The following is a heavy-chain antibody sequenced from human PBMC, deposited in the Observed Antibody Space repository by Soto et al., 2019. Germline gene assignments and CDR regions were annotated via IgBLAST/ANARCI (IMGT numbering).Heavy chain of an antibody. CDR3: ASLHCDSPNCVPFDP. Sequence: QLQLQESGPGLVKPSETLSLTCTVSGGSIRDDRYYWGWIRQPPGKGLEWIGSIYYSGTSSYNPSLKSRVTLSVATSKKQLALRLSSVTAADTAVYYCASLHCDSPNCVPFDPWGQGTLVIVSS. V-gene: IGHV4-39*01. D-gene: IGHD2-2*01. CDR1: GGSIRDDRYY. J-gene: IGHJ5*02. CDR2: IYYSGTS.